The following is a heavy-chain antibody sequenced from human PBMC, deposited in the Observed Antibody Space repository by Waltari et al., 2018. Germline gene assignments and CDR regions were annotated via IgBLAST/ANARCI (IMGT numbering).Heavy chain of an antibody. J-gene: IGHJ3*01. D-gene: IGHD3-9*01. CDR2: IDHRGST. Sequence: QVQLQQRGSGLLQPSATLSLTCTVHCGSFSAHFWTWGRQAPGQGLEWLGEIDHRGSTHYNPSFRSRVTISVDTSKNQFSLQLNSVTAADTALYYCARERSRDFDWLPNVLDVWGLGTLVTVSS. CDR1: CGSFSAHF. CDR3: ARERSRDFDWLPNVLDV. V-gene: IGHV4-34*02.